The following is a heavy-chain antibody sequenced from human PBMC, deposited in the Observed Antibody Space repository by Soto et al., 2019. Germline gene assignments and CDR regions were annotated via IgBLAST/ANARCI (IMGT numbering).Heavy chain of an antibody. Sequence: AGGSLRLSCAASGFSFRAYAMHWVRQAPGKGLEWVAFISYNGSATYYADSVKGRFTISRDNSNNTLYMQMNSLRPEDTAVYYCARDPTGPYYFDYWGQGTLVTVSS. CDR1: GFSFRAYA. J-gene: IGHJ4*02. CDR2: ISYNGSAT. CDR3: ARDPTGPYYFDY. V-gene: IGHV3-30*04.